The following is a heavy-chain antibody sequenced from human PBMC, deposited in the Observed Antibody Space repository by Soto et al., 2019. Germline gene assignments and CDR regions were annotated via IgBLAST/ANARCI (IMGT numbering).Heavy chain of an antibody. Sequence: QVQLQESGPGLVKPSQTLSLTCTVSGGSISSGGYYWSWIRQHPGKGLEWIGYIYYSGSTYYNPSRRSRVTISVDTSNNPFSRKMSSVTAAHTAVYDWARTPDDTVTAFDCWGQGTLVTVSS. J-gene: IGHJ4*02. CDR1: GGSISSGGYY. V-gene: IGHV4-31*03. CDR2: IYYSGST. CDR3: ARTPDDTVTAFDC. D-gene: IGHD4-17*01.